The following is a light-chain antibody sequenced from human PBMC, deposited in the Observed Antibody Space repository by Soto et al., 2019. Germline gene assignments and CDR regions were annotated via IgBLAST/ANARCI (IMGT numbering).Light chain of an antibody. J-gene: IGKJ1*01. V-gene: IGKV3-20*01. CDR2: GAS. CDR3: QHYGISPPWT. CDR1: QSISGTY. Sequence: EIVLTQSPGTLSLSPGERATLSCRASQSISGTYLAWYQQKPGRAPRILIYGASNRATGIPDRFSGSGSGTDLTLTISRLEPEDFAVYYCQHYGISPPWTFGQGTKVEIK.